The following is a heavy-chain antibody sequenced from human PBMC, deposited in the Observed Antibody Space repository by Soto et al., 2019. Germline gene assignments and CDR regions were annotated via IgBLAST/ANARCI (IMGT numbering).Heavy chain of an antibody. Sequence: GASVKVSCKASGYTFTRHWMHWVRQAPGQGLEWMGIINPSDDTTAYAQKFQGRVTVTRDTSTSTVYMELSSLRSEDTAIYYCARDQSGNDNGYSYWWFDPWGQGTLVTVSS. J-gene: IGHJ5*02. CDR2: INPSDDTT. V-gene: IGHV1-46*01. CDR1: GYTFTRHW. CDR3: ARDQSGNDNGYSYWWFDP. D-gene: IGHD3-22*01.